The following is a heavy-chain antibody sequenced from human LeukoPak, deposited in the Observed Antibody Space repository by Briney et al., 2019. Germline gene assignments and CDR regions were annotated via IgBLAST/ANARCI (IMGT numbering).Heavy chain of an antibody. CDR3: ARVMGSGSYYLFDY. J-gene: IGHJ4*02. CDR2: IILIFGTA. CDR1: GGTFSSYA. D-gene: IGHD1-26*01. Sequence: SVKVSCKASGGTFSSYAISWVRQAPGQGLEWMGGIILIFGTANYAQKFQGRVTITTDESTSTAYMELSSLRSEDTAVYYCARVMGSGSYYLFDYWGQGTLVTVSS. V-gene: IGHV1-69*05.